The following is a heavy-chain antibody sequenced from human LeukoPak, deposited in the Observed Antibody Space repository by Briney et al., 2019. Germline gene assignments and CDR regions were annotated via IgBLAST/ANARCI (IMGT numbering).Heavy chain of an antibody. Sequence: ASVKVSCKTSGYTFTNFDINWVRQASGHGLEWMGWMNPNSGNTGYAQKFQGRVTITRNTSISTAYMELSSLRSEDTAVYYCARAPSWNYNRYYYYYVDVWGRRTTVTVSS. CDR1: GYTFTNFD. D-gene: IGHD1-7*01. CDR2: MNPNSGNT. CDR3: ARAPSWNYNRYYYYYVDV. V-gene: IGHV1-8*03. J-gene: IGHJ6*03.